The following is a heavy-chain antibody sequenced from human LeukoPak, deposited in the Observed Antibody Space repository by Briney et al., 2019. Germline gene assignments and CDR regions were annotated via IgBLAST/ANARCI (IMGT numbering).Heavy chain of an antibody. D-gene: IGHD3-22*01. Sequence: PSETLSLTCTVSGGSISTYYWSWIRQPPGKGLEWIGYIYYSGSTNYNPSLKSRVTISVDTSKNQFSLKLSSVTAADTAVYYCAGTFDSSGYYYGATNFDYWGQGTLVTVSS. V-gene: IGHV4-59*01. CDR3: AGTFDSSGYYYGATNFDY. CDR2: IYYSGST. CDR1: GGSISTYY. J-gene: IGHJ4*02.